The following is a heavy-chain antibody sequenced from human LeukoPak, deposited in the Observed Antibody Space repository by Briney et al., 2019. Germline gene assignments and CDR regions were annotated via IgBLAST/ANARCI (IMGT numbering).Heavy chain of an antibody. Sequence: SETLSLTCTVSGGSISNGDHYWSWIRQHPGKGLEWIGHIYYSGSTYYNPSLKSRGIISVETSKNQFSLKLSSVTAADTAVYYCAREERTYYDFWSGYSPNWFDPWGQGTLVTVSS. CDR2: IYYSGST. V-gene: IGHV4-31*03. D-gene: IGHD3-3*01. CDR3: AREERTYYDFWSGYSPNWFDP. J-gene: IGHJ5*02. CDR1: GGSISNGDHY.